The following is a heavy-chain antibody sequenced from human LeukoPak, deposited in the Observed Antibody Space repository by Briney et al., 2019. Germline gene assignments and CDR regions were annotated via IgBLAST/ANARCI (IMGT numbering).Heavy chain of an antibody. D-gene: IGHD4-17*01. Sequence: GGSLRLSCAVSGFSLSDNYMSWVRQAPGKGLECVSIIYTLDDTFYADSVKGRFTISRDYSKNTLSLQMSSLRVEDTAIYYCARVGPPYGDQPFDYWGQGALVTVSS. CDR2: IYTLDDT. V-gene: IGHV3-53*01. CDR1: GFSLSDNY. J-gene: IGHJ4*02. CDR3: ARVGPPYGDQPFDY.